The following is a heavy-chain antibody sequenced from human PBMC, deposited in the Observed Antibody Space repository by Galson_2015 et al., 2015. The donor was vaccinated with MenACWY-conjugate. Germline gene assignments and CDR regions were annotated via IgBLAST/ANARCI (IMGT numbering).Heavy chain of an antibody. D-gene: IGHD1-26*01. J-gene: IGHJ4*02. CDR1: GFTIGRYW. CDR3: ARDGGGGTPFDC. Sequence: SLRLSCAASGFTIGRYWIHWVRHVPGKGPVWISCITVDATNTEFADSVKGRFALSRDNARNTAYLQMNSLTAEDTAVYYCARDGGGGTPFDCWGQGTLVTVSS. CDR2: ITVDATNT. V-gene: IGHV3-74*03.